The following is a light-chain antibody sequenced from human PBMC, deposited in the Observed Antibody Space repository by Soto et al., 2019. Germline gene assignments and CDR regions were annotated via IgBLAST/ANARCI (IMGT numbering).Light chain of an antibody. Sequence: EIVMTQSPATLSVSLGDRATLSCRASQSVSSNLAWYQQKPGQAPRLLIYGASTRATGIPARFSGSGSGTEFTLTNSSLQSEDFSFYYCQQYNNWPPYTFGQGTKREIK. CDR2: GAS. CDR1: QSVSSN. CDR3: QQYNNWPPYT. J-gene: IGKJ2*01. V-gene: IGKV3-15*01.